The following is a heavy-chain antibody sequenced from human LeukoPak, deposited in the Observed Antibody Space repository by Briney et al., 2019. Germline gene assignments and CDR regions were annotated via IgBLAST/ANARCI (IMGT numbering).Heavy chain of an antibody. D-gene: IGHD3-3*01. Sequence: GGSLRLSCAASGFTFSSFAMSWVRQAPGKGLEWVSAISGSGGSTYYADSVKGRFTISRDNSKNTLYLQMNSLRAEDTAVYYCAKGSAYYDFWSGYYLQGYWGQGTLVTVSS. CDR3: AKGSAYYDFWSGYYLQGY. J-gene: IGHJ4*02. V-gene: IGHV3-23*01. CDR2: ISGSGGST. CDR1: GFTFSSFA.